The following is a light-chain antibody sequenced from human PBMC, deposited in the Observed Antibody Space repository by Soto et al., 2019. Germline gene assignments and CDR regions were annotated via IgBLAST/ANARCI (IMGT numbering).Light chain of an antibody. CDR3: LLYNGGAVV. CDR1: TGAVTSGYY. J-gene: IGLJ2*01. CDR2: STG. Sequence: QAVVTQEPSLTVSPGGTVTFTCASSTGAVTSGYYPNWFQQKPGQAPRALIYSTGNKHSWTPARFPGSLLGGKAALTLSGVQPEDEAEYYCLLYNGGAVVFGGGTKLTVL. V-gene: IGLV7-43*01.